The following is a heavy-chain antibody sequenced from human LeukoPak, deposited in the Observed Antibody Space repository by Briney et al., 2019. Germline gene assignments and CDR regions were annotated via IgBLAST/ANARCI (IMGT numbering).Heavy chain of an antibody. J-gene: IGHJ5*02. Sequence: PSETLSLTCAVYGGSFSGYYWSWIRQPPGKGLEWIGEINHSGSTNYNPSLKSRVTISVDTSKNQFSLNLNSVTAADTAVYFCAREGGYCSGDSCYSENWFDPWGQGTQVTVSS. V-gene: IGHV4-34*01. CDR3: AREGGYCSGDSCYSENWFDP. CDR1: GGSFSGYY. D-gene: IGHD2-15*01. CDR2: INHSGST.